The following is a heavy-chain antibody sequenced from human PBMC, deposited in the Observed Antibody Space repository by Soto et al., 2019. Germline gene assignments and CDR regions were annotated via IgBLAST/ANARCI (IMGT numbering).Heavy chain of an antibody. D-gene: IGHD3-10*01. Sequence: LETLSLTCAVSGGSISTSSYYWGWIRQPPGKGLEWIGSIYNSGRTYHNPSLKSRVIMSVDTSKNQFSLKLSSVTAADTAVYYCARNSHMVRDPNWFDPWGQGTLVTVSS. CDR1: GGSISTSSYY. V-gene: IGHV4-39*01. CDR2: IYNSGRT. J-gene: IGHJ5*02. CDR3: ARNSHMVRDPNWFDP.